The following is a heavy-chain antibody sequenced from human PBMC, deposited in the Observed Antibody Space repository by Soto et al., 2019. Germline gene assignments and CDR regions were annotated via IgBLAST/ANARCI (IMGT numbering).Heavy chain of an antibody. CDR3: ATRMTTAPY. D-gene: IGHD4-17*01. CDR2: IYSGGGT. CDR1: LFIVSDNY. V-gene: IGHV3-53*01. Sequence: GGSLRLSCAASLFIVSDNYMSWVRQAPGKGLEGVSLIYSGGGTDYAESVKGRFTISRDNSKNTLYLQMNSLKAEDTGIYYCATRMTTAPYWGQGTVVTVSS. J-gene: IGHJ4*02.